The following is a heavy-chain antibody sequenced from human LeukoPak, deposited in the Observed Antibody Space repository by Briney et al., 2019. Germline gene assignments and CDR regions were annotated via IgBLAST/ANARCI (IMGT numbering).Heavy chain of an antibody. CDR3: ARYLSVVWEPNAFDI. V-gene: IGHV4-61*02. D-gene: IGHD1-26*01. CDR2: IYTSGST. Sequence: SQTLSLTCTVSGGSISSGSYYWSWIRQPAGKGLEWIGRIYTSGSTNYNPSLKSRVTISVDTSKNQFSLKLSSVTAADTAVYYCARYLSVVWEPNAFDIWGQGTMVTVSS. J-gene: IGHJ3*02. CDR1: GGSISSGSYY.